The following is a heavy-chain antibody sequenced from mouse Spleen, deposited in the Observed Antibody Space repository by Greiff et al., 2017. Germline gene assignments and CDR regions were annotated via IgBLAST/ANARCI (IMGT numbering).Heavy chain of an antibody. CDR2: ISSGGGNT. CDR3: ARLYYDYDEAMDY. Sequence: EVQVVESGGGLVKLGGSLKLSCAASGFTFSSYAMSWVRQTPEKRLEWVATISSGGGNTYYPDSVKGRFTISRDNAKNTLYLQMSSLKSEDTAMYYCARLYYDYDEAMDYWGQGTSVTVSS. D-gene: IGHD2-4*01. CDR1: GFTFSSYA. V-gene: IGHV5-9-3*01. J-gene: IGHJ4*01.